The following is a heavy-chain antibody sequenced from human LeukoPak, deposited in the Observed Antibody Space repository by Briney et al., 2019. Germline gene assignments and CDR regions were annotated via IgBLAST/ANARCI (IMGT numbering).Heavy chain of an antibody. D-gene: IGHD5-12*01. J-gene: IGHJ4*02. CDR1: GGSISSYY. CDR3: ARVRSNSGLDY. CDR2: IYYSGST. V-gene: IGHV4-59*12. Sequence: SETLSLTCTLSGGSISSYYWSWIRQPPGKGLEWIGSIYYSGSTYYNPSLKSRVTISVDTSKNQFSLKLSSVTAADTAVYYCARVRSNSGLDYWGQGTLVTVSS.